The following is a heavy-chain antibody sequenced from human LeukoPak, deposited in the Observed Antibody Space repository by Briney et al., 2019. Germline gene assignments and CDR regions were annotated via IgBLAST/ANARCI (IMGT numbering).Heavy chain of an antibody. J-gene: IGHJ6*03. Sequence: GGSLRLSCAASGFTFSSYWMSWVRQAPGKGLEWVANIKQDGSEKYYVDSVKGRFIISRDNAKNSLYLQMNSLRAEDTAVYYCAKGAFRDQVQGYYYVDVWGKGTTVTVSS. CDR1: GFTFSSYW. V-gene: IGHV3-7*01. CDR3: AKGAFRDQVQGYYYVDV. CDR2: IKQDGSEK. D-gene: IGHD3-10*01.